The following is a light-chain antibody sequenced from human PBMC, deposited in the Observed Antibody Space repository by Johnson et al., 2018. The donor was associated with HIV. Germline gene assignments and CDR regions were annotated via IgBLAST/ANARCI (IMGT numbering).Light chain of an antibody. J-gene: IGLJ1*01. CDR3: GTWDSSLSSYV. Sequence: QSVLTQPPSVSAAPGQKVTISCSGSSSNIGNNYVSWYQQLPGTAPKLLIYENNKRPSGIPDRFSGSKSGTSATLDITGLQSGDEADYYCGTWDSSLSSYVCGTGTKVTGL. CDR2: ENN. V-gene: IGLV1-51*02. CDR1: SSNIGNNY.